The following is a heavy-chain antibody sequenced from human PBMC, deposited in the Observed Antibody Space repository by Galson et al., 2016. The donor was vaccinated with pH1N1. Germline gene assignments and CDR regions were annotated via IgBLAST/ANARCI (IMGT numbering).Heavy chain of an antibody. Sequence: SLRLSCAASGFTFSETWMNCFRQDPGKGLEWGANIMKDGSEKNYVDSVKGRFTISRDNSKNTLYLQMNSLGAGDPAIYYCAREGKRWLQFEALDIWGQGTMVTVSS. D-gene: IGHD5-24*01. CDR3: AREGKRWLQFEALDI. J-gene: IGHJ3*02. V-gene: IGHV3-7*01. CDR2: IMKDGSEK. CDR1: GFTFSETW.